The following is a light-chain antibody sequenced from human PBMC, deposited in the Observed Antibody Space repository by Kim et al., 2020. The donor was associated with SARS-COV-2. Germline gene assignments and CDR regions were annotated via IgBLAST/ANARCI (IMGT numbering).Light chain of an antibody. J-gene: IGLJ3*02. V-gene: IGLV3-9*01. CDR1: NIGSKN. Sequence: SYELTQPLSVSVALGQTARITCGGNNIGSKNVHWYQQKPGQAPVLVIYRDSNRPSGIPERLSGSNSGNTATLTIRRAQAGEEADYYCQVWESSTAVFGGG. CDR3: QVWESSTAV. CDR2: RDS.